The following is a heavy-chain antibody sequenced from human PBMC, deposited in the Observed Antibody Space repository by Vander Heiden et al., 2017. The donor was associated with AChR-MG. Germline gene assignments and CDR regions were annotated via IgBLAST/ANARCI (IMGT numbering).Heavy chain of an antibody. J-gene: IGHJ5*02. CDR3: AREREPPRPIVVVPAAIPFDP. CDR2: INTNTENP. Sequence: WMGWINTNTENPTYAQGFTGRFVFSLDTSVSTAYLQISSLKAEDTAVYYCAREREPPRPIVVVPAAIPFDPWGQGTLVTVSS. V-gene: IGHV7-4-1*02. D-gene: IGHD2-2*01.